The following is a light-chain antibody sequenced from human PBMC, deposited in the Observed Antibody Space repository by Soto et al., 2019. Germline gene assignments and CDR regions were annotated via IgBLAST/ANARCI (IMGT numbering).Light chain of an antibody. Sequence: DIQMTQSPSTLSASVGDRVTITCRASQSITTWLAWYQQRPGKAPKLLIYDASSLESGVSSRFSGSGSGTEFTLTISSLQPDDFATYYCQQYKSWGTFGQGTKVEIK. CDR3: QQYKSWGT. CDR1: QSITTW. CDR2: DAS. J-gene: IGKJ1*01. V-gene: IGKV1-5*01.